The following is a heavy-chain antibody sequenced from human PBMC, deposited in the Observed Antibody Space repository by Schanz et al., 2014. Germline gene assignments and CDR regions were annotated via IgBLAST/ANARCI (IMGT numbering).Heavy chain of an antibody. CDR1: GYTFTSYG. J-gene: IGHJ3*01. D-gene: IGHD3-10*02. Sequence: QVQLVQSGAEVKQPGASVKVSCKASGYTFTSYGITWVRQAPGQGLEWMGWISAYNGHTTYAQKFQGRFTMTTDTSTTTADLELRSLTSDDTAVCYCARGLHYDVGDSFRSYDAFDFWGQGTMVTVSP. CDR3: ARGLHYDVGDSFRSYDAFDF. CDR2: ISAYNGHT. V-gene: IGHV1-18*01.